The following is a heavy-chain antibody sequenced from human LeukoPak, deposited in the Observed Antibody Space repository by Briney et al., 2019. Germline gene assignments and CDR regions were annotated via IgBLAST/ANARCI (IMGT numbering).Heavy chain of an antibody. CDR1: GDSASTISAA. CDR2: TYYRSKWYN. V-gene: IGHV6-1*01. J-gene: IGHJ5*02. Sequence: SQTLSLTCAISGDSASTISAAWNWIRQSPSRGLEWLGRTYYRSKWYNDYAVSVKGRITINPDTSKNHLSLQLNSVTPEDTAVYYCARESRSSFDPWGQGTLVTVSS. CDR3: ARESRSSFDP.